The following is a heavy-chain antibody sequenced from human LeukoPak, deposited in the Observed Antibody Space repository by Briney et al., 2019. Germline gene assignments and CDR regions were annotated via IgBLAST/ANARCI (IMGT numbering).Heavy chain of an antibody. CDR2: ISSSGGSI. V-gene: IGHV3-48*03. J-gene: IGHJ6*03. D-gene: IGHD2-15*01. Sequence: GGSLRLSCAAAGVTFSSYEMNWVRQAPGEGLEGVSYISSSGGSIYYADSVKGGFTIFRDNAKNSLYLQMNSLRAEDTAVYYCAGAADCSGGSCYYYYMDVWGKGTTVPVSS. CDR3: AGAADCSGGSCYYYYMDV. CDR1: GVTFSSYE.